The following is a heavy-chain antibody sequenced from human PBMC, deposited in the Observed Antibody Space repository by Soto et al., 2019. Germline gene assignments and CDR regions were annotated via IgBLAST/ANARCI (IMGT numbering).Heavy chain of an antibody. CDR1: GYTFTSYA. V-gene: IGHV1-3*05. CDR3: ARGCGYYLIYDY. J-gene: IGHJ4*01. D-gene: IGHD3-22*01. CDR2: INGGNGNT. Sequence: QVQLVQSGAEEKKPGASVKVSCKASGYTFTSYAMHWVRKAPGQRLEWMGWINGGNGNTKYSQKFQGRVTITRDTSASTAYMKRSSLRSEDTSVYYCARGCGYYLIYDYWGHGTLVTVSS.